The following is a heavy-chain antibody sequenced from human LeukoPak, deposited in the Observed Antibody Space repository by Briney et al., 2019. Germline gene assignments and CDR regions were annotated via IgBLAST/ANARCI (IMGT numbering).Heavy chain of an antibody. V-gene: IGHV4-39*02. CDR1: SISSSNYY. D-gene: IGHD6-19*01. Sequence: SETLSLTCTGSISSSNYYWGWIRQPPGKGLEWIGSVYYSGNTYYNPSLKSRVTIFVDIFKNHFSLKLSSVTAADTAVYYCARGIAVAAPYYFDYWGQGTLVTVSS. CDR2: VYYSGNT. J-gene: IGHJ4*02. CDR3: ARGIAVAAPYYFDY.